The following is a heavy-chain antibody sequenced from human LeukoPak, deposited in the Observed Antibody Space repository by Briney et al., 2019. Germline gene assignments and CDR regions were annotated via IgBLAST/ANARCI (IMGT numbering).Heavy chain of an antibody. CDR2: IYRSGST. CDR3: AGSLHYYDSSGPNY. J-gene: IGHJ4*02. V-gene: IGHV4-38-2*02. Sequence: SETLSLTCTVSGYSISSGHYWGWIRQAPGKGLEWIGSIYRSGSTYYNPSLKSRVTISVDMSKNQFSLKLNSLTAADTAVYYCAGSLHYYDSSGPNYWGQGTLVTVSA. CDR1: GYSISSGHY. D-gene: IGHD3-22*01.